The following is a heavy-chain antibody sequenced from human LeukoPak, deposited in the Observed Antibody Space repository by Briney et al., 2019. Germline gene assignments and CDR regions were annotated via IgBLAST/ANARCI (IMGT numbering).Heavy chain of an antibody. CDR2: FDPEDGET. CDR3: ATETYSSGWSLDY. CDR1: GYTLTELS. J-gene: IGHJ4*02. V-gene: IGHV1-24*01. D-gene: IGHD6-19*01. Sequence: GASVKVSFKVSGYTLTELSMHWVRQAPGKGLEWMGGFDPEDGETIYAQKFQGRVTMTEDTSTDTAYMALSSLRSEDTAVYYCATETYSSGWSLDYWGQGTLVTVSS.